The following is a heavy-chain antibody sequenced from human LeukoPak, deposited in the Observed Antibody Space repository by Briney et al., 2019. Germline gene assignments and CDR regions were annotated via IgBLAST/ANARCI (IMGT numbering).Heavy chain of an antibody. V-gene: IGHV3-48*03. CDR2: ISSSGSNI. CDR3: ARITTTVTTSDY. Sequence: GGSLRLSCAASGSTFSTYEMNWVRQGPGKGLEWVSYISSSGSNIYYADSVRGRFTISRDNAKNSLYLQMNSLRAGDTAVYYCARITTTVTTSDYWGQGTLVTVSS. J-gene: IGHJ4*02. D-gene: IGHD4-17*01. CDR1: GSTFSTYE.